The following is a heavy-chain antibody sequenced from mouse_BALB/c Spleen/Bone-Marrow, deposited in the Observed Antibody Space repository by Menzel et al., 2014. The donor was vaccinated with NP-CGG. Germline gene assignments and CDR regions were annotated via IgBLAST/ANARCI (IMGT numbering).Heavy chain of an antibody. D-gene: IGHD4-1*01. V-gene: IGHV3-5*02. J-gene: IGHJ2*01. CDR2: IYYSGTI. CDR3: ARAWDYFDY. Sequence: EVQLQQSGPGLVKPSQTVSLTCTVTGISITTGNYRWSWIRQFPGNKLEWIGYIYYSGTITYNPSLTSRTTITRDTSKNQFFLEMNSLTAEDTATYYCARAWDYFDYWGQGTTLTVSS. CDR1: GISITTGNYR.